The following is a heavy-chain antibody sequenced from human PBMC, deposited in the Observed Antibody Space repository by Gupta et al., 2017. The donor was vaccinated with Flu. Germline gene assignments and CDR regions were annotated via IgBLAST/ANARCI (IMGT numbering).Heavy chain of an antibody. D-gene: IGHD1-7*01. CDR2: VHSSGNA. V-gene: IGHV4-31*03. CDR1: GGSINVFSFF. CDR3: ARRGTYYFDF. Sequence: QMQLQESGPRLVKPSQTLSLTCSVSGGSINVFSFFWAWIRQVPGKGLEWIGYVHSSGNAYYNPSLRSRLMMSIDTAKNEFSLEMTSLMAADTAMYYCARRGTYYFDFWGQGALVTVSS. J-gene: IGHJ4*02.